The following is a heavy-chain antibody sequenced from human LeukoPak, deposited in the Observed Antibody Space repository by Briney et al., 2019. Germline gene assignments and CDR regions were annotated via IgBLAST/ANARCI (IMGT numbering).Heavy chain of an antibody. Sequence: GASVRVSCKASGYTFTSYGISWVRQAPGQGLEWMGWISAYNGNTNYAQRLQGRVTTTTDTSTSTAYMELRSLRSDDTAVYYCARDPRRSYCSGGSCYSHYYYGMDVWGQGTTVTVSS. V-gene: IGHV1-18*01. CDR3: ARDPRRSYCSGGSCYSHYYYGMDV. D-gene: IGHD2-15*01. CDR1: GYTFTSYG. J-gene: IGHJ6*02. CDR2: ISAYNGNT.